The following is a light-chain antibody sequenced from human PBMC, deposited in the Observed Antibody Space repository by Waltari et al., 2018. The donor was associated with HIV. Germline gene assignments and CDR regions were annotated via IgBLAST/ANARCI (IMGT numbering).Light chain of an antibody. CDR2: SAS. V-gene: IGKV1-39*01. J-gene: IGKJ4*01. CDR1: KHIQMC. Sequence: DIQMSQSPTSLPAFIGDRVTISCLASKHIQMCVNWNQQKPGKAPNLLIYSASTLQPGVPSRFSGRASGTDFTLTISSLQPEDSARYFCQQSYSIPLTFGGGTNVEIK. CDR3: QQSYSIPLT.